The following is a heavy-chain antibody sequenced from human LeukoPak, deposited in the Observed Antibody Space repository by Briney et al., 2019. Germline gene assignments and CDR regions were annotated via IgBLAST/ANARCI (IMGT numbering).Heavy chain of an antibody. V-gene: IGHV5-51*01. CDR2: IYPGDFDT. J-gene: IGHJ3*02. CDR1: GYRFSIYW. CDR3: ARVLGEMSTIDAFDI. Sequence: GESLKISCTGSGYRFSIYWIAWVRQMPGKGLEWMGIIYPGDFDTRYSPSFQGQVTISADKSISTAYLQWSSLKASDTAMYYCARVLGEMSTIDAFDIWGPGTMVIVSS. D-gene: IGHD5-24*01.